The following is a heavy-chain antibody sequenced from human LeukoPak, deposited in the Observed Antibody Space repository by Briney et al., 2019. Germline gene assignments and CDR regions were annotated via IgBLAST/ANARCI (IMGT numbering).Heavy chain of an antibody. V-gene: IGHV4-59*01. J-gene: IGHJ3*02. CDR2: IYYSGST. CDR3: ARGLMGGAFDI. D-gene: IGHD3-16*01. Sequence: SETLSLTCTVSGGSISSYYWSWIRQPPGKGLEWIGYIYYSGSTNYNPSLKSRVTISVDTSKNQFSLKLSSVTAADTAVYYCARGLMGGAFDIWGQGTMVTVSS. CDR1: GGSISSYY.